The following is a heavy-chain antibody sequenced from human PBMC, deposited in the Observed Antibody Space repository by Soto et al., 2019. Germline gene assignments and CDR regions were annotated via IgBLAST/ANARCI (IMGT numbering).Heavy chain of an antibody. D-gene: IGHD3-3*01. CDR1: GGSFSGYY. CDR2: INHSGST. J-gene: IGHJ6*03. CDR3: ARERDFWRGSRSHYYYYYYMAV. V-gene: IGHV4-34*01. Sequence: SETLSLTCAVYGGSFSGYYWSWVRQPPGKGLEWIGEINHSGSTNYNPSLKSRVTISVDTSKNQFSLKLSSVTAADTAVYYCARERDFWRGSRSHYYYYYYMAVWGKGTTVTVSS.